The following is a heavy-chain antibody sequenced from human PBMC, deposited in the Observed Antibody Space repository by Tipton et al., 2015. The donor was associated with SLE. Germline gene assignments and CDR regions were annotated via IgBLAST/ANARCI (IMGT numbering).Heavy chain of an antibody. J-gene: IGHJ4*02. CDR3: ARNGFYSLDY. Sequence: LRLSCTVSGGSISSYYWSWIRQPPGKRLEWIGYIYYSGSTNYNPSLKSRVTISVDTSKNQFSLKLSSVTPADTAVYYCARNGFYSLDYCGQGTLVTVSS. D-gene: IGHD3-22*01. CDR1: GGSISSYY. V-gene: IGHV4-59*12. CDR2: IYYSGST.